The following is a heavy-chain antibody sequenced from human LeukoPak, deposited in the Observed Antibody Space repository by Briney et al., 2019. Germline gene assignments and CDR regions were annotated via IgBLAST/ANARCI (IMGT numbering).Heavy chain of an antibody. Sequence: GGSLRLSCAASGFTFSSYGIHWVRQAPGKRLEWVALISYDGSNEYYADSVKGRFTISRDNSKNTLYMQMNSLRAEDTAVYYCARDLHPRLAGFFDYWGQGTLVTVSS. CDR1: GFTFSSYG. CDR2: ISYDGSNE. D-gene: IGHD3-3*02. V-gene: IGHV3-30*03. CDR3: ARDLHPRLAGFFDY. J-gene: IGHJ4*02.